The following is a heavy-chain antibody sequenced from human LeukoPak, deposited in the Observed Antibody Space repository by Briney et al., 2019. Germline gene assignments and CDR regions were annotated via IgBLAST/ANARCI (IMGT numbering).Heavy chain of an antibody. CDR1: GFTFSRYD. CDR2: IGTAGDT. V-gene: IGHV3-13*01. D-gene: IGHD4-11*01. CDR3: TTSDINYRPFDN. J-gene: IGHJ4*02. Sequence: GGSLRLSCAASGFTFSRYDMHWVRQATGKGLEWVAAIGTAGDTYYPGSVKGRFTISRDNAKNSLFLQVSSLRAEDTAVYYCTTSDINYRPFDNWGQGTLVTVSS.